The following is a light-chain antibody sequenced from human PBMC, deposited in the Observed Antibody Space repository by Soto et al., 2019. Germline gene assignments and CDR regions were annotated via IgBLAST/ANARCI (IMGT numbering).Light chain of an antibody. CDR2: GAS. CDR3: QQRSKLPIT. CDR1: QSVRSN. Sequence: EIVMTKSPATLSVSPGERATLSCRASQSVRSNLAWYQQKPGQAPRLLIYGASTRATGIPARFSGSGSGTDFTLTISSLEPEDFAVYYCQQRSKLPITFGQGTRLEIK. V-gene: IGKV3-11*01. J-gene: IGKJ5*01.